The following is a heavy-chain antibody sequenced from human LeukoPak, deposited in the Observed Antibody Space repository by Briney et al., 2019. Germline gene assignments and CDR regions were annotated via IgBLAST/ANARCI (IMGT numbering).Heavy chain of an antibody. Sequence: GGSLRLSCAASGFTFSSYSMNWVRQAPGKGLEWVSYISSSSSTIYYADSVKGRFTISRDNAKNSLYLQMNSLRAEDTAVYYCARLQSPPRTYYYCMDVWGKGTTVTVSS. V-gene: IGHV3-48*04. CDR3: ARLQSPPRTYYYCMDV. D-gene: IGHD5-24*01. CDR2: ISSSSSTI. CDR1: GFTFSSYS. J-gene: IGHJ6*03.